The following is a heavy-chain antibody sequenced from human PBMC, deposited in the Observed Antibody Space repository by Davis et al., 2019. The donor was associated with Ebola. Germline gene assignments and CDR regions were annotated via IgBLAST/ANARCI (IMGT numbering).Heavy chain of an antibody. V-gene: IGHV1-46*01. CDR1: GGTFSSYA. CDR3: ARGESPYCSSTSCPNWFDP. Sequence: ASVKVSCKASGGTFSSYAISWVRQAPGQGLEWMGIINPSGGSTSYAQKFQGRVTMTRDTSTSTVYMELSSLRSEDTAVYYCARGESPYCSSTSCPNWFDPWGQGTLVTVSS. D-gene: IGHD2-2*01. J-gene: IGHJ5*02. CDR2: INPSGGST.